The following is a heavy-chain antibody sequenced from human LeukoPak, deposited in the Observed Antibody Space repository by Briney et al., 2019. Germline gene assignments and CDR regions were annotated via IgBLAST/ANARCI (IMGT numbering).Heavy chain of an antibody. Sequence: SETLSLTCTVSGASISSSSYYWDWIRQPPGKGLEWIGSIYYSGSTYYNPSLKSRVTISIDTSKNQFSLKLSSVTAADTAVYYCARRAPSHDFDDWGQGTLVTVSS. CDR2: IYYSGST. V-gene: IGHV4-39*07. J-gene: IGHJ4*02. CDR1: GASISSSSYY. CDR3: ARRAPSHDFDD.